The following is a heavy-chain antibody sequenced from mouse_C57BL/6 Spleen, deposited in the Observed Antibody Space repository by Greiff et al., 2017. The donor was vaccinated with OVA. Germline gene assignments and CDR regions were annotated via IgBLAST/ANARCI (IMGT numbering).Heavy chain of an antibody. J-gene: IGHJ2*01. CDR1: GYTFTDYE. Sequence: QVQLQQSGAELVRPGASVTLSCKASGYTFTDYEMHWVKQTPVHGLEWIGAIDPETGGTAYNQKFKGKAILTADKSSSTAYMELSSLTSEDSAVYYCTRGGIYGSSPYYFDYWGQGTTLTVSS. V-gene: IGHV1-15*01. CDR2: IDPETGGT. CDR3: TRGGIYGSSPYYFDY. D-gene: IGHD1-1*01.